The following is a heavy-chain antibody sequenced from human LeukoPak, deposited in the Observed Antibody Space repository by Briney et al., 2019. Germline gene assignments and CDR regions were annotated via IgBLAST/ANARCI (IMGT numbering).Heavy chain of an antibody. CDR1: GFTFSSYS. CDR3: ARDKGSSWSGGFDY. J-gene: IGHJ4*02. Sequence: GGSLRLSCAASGFTFSSYSMNWVRQAPGKGLEWVSSISSSSSYIYYADSVKVRFTISRDNAKNSLYLQMNSLRAEDTAVYYCARDKGSSWSGGFDYWGQGTPVTVSS. CDR2: ISSSSSYI. D-gene: IGHD6-13*01. V-gene: IGHV3-21*01.